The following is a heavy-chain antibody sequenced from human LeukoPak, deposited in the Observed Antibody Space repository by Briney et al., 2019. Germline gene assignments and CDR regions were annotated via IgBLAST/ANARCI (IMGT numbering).Heavy chain of an antibody. CDR1: GFTFSSYA. J-gene: IGHJ4*02. V-gene: IGHV3-23*01. D-gene: IGHD6-13*01. CDR3: AKEGSSWYYFDY. CDR2: ISGSGGST. Sequence: GGSLRLSCAASGFTFSSYAMSWVRQAPGKGLEWVSAISGSGGSTYYPDSVRGRFTIPRDNSKNTLYLQMNSLRAEDTAVYYCAKEGSSWYYFDYWGQGTLVTVSS.